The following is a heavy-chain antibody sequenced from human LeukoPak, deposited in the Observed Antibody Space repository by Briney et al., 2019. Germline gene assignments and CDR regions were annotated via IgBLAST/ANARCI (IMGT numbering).Heavy chain of an antibody. V-gene: IGHV3-23*01. D-gene: IGHD2-15*01. CDR1: GITFSSYG. Sequence: GGSLRLSCAASGITFSSYGMSWVRQAPGKGLEWVSAISDTGNTYHADSVKGRFTISRDSSKNTLFLQMNRLRPEDAAVYYCAKAPVTTCRGAFCYPFDYWGLGTLVTVSS. CDR2: ISDTGNT. CDR3: AKAPVTTCRGAFCYPFDY. J-gene: IGHJ4*02.